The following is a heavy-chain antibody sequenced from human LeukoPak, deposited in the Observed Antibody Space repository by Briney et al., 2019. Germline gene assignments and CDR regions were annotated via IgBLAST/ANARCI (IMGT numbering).Heavy chain of an antibody. CDR3: ARHPFATPFDY. V-gene: IGHV4-4*07. Sequence: SETLSLTCTVSGGSISGDYWGWIRQPAVNRLEWIGRIYSSGSATYNPSLKSRVTMSLDTSKSQFSLRLSSVTAADTAVYFCARHPFATPFDYWGPGTLVTVSS. J-gene: IGHJ4*02. CDR2: IYSSGSA. CDR1: GGSISGDY. D-gene: IGHD2-15*01.